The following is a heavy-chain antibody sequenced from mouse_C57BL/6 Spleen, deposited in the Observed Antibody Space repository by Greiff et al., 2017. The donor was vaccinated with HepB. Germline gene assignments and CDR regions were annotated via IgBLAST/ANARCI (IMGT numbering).Heavy chain of an antibody. CDR3: ARSRTGNFDY. CDR1: GYTFTSYG. V-gene: IGHV1-81*01. J-gene: IGHJ2*01. CDR2: IYPRSGNT. Sequence: QVQLQQSGAELARPGASVKLSCKASGYTFTSYGISWVKQRTGQGLEWIGEIYPRSGNTYYNEKFKDKATLTADKSSSTAYMELRSLTSEDSAVYFCARSRTGNFDYWGQGTTLTVSS. D-gene: IGHD4-1*01.